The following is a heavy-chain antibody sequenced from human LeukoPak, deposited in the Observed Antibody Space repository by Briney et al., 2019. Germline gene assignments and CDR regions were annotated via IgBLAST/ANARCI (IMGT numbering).Heavy chain of an antibody. CDR1: GFTVSSNY. V-gene: IGHV3-66*02. CDR3: TRGPGSTWYSDY. J-gene: IGHJ4*02. D-gene: IGHD6-13*01. CDR2: IYSGGDT. Sequence: GGSLRLSCAASGFTVSSNYMNWVRQAPGKGLEWVSIIYSGGDTYYADSVKGRFTISRDNSKNTLYFQMNSLRAEDTAVYYCTRGPGSTWYSDYWGQGTLVTVSS.